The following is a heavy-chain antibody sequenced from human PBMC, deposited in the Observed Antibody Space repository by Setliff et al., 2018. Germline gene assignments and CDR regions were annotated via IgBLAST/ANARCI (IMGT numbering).Heavy chain of an antibody. CDR3: ARDSELGLDALDI. CDR2: TFYRSKWYY. J-gene: IGHJ3*02. D-gene: IGHD7-27*01. Sequence: PSQTLSLTCVISGDSVSSNGAAWNWIRQSPSGGLEWLGRTFYRSKWYYDYALSVKSRITVNPDTSKNQFSLHLNSVTPEDTAVYYCARDSELGLDALDIWGQGTMVTVS. CDR1: GDSVSSNGAA. V-gene: IGHV6-1*01.